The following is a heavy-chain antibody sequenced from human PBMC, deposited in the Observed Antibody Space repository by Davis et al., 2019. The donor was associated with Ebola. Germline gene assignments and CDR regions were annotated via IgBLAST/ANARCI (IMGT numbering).Heavy chain of an antibody. J-gene: IGHJ4*02. D-gene: IGHD3-16*01. CDR2: ISGSGGST. CDR3: AFQGGGPFDY. CDR1: GFTFSSYA. Sequence: GESLKISCAASGFTFSSYAMSWVRQAPGKGLEWVSAISGSGGSTYYADSVKGRFTISRDNSKNTLYLQMNSLRAEDTAVYYCAFQGGGPFDYWGQGTLVTVSS. V-gene: IGHV3-23*01.